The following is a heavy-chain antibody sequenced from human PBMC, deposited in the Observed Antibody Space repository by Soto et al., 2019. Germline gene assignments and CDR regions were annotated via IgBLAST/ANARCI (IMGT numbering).Heavy chain of an antibody. Sequence: QVQLQESGPGLVKPSETLSLTCTVSGGSVSSHYWTWLRQPPGKGLEWIGHIDYSGTTYHNPSLKARVTTSLDTSKNQLSLRLASVTAADTAVYYCARVFGNFWSGYHIDYWGQGTLVNVSS. CDR2: IDYSGTT. V-gene: IGHV4-59*02. D-gene: IGHD3-3*01. CDR1: GGSVSSHY. J-gene: IGHJ4*02. CDR3: ARVFGNFWSGYHIDY.